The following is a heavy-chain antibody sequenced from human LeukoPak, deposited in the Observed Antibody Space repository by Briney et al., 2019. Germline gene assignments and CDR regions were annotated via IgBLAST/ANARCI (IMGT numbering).Heavy chain of an antibody. V-gene: IGHV3-23*01. CDR1: GFTFSSYA. CDR3: ARGNGDGYTLGGFDY. Sequence: GGSLRLSCAASGFTFSSYAMSWVRQAPGKGLEWVSAISGSGGSTYYADSVKGRFTISRDNSKNTLYLQMNSLRAEDTAVYYCARGNGDGYTLGGFDYWGQGTLVTVSS. J-gene: IGHJ4*02. CDR2: ISGSGGST. D-gene: IGHD5-24*01.